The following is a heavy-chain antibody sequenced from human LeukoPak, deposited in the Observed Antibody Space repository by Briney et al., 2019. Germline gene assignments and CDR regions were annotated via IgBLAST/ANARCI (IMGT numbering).Heavy chain of an antibody. CDR2: IRYDGSNK. CDR1: GFTFDDYG. J-gene: IGHJ6*03. D-gene: IGHD2-21*01. CDR3: AKGKGNCGGDCRAKDYYYYYMDV. Sequence: PGGSLRLSCAASGFTFDDYGMHWVRQAPGKGLEWVAFIRYDGSNKYYADSVKGRFTISRDNSKNTLYLQMNSLRAEDTAVYYCAKGKGNCGGDCRAKDYYYYYMDVWGKGTTVTVSS. V-gene: IGHV3-30*02.